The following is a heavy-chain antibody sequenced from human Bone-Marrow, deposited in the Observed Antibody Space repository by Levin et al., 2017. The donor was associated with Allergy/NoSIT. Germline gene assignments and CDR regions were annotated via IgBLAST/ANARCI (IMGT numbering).Heavy chain of an antibody. Sequence: KVSCAGSGFTFTGSPIHWVRQVSGKGLDWLGRIRTPTSGYATSYAASVRGRFSISRDDLKNTAYLQMNSLQIEDTAVYYCTRNWNYDSWGQGALVTVSS. V-gene: IGHV3-73*01. D-gene: IGHD1-7*01. CDR3: TRNWNYDS. J-gene: IGHJ5*01. CDR2: IRTPTSGYAT. CDR1: GFTFTGSP.